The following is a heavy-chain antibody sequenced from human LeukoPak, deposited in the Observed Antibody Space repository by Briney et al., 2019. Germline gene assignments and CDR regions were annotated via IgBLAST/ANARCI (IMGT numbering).Heavy chain of an antibody. D-gene: IGHD6-19*01. J-gene: IGHJ5*02. V-gene: IGHV3-30*18. CDR1: GFTFSSYG. Sequence: PGGSLRLSCAASGFTFSSYGMHWVRQAPGKGLGWVAVISYDGSNKYYADSVKGRFTISRDNSKNTLYLQMNSLRAEDTAVYYCAKDKSPGWLPTGKYNWFDPWGQGTLVTVSS. CDR2: ISYDGSNK. CDR3: AKDKSPGWLPTGKYNWFDP.